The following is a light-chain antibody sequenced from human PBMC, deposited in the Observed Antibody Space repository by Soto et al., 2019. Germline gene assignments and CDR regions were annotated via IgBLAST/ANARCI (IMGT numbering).Light chain of an antibody. CDR3: QQRSNGPLT. CDR2: DAS. Sequence: EIVLTQSPATLSLSPGERATLSCRASQSCSNSLAWYQQKPGQAPRLLNYDASNRATGVPARFSGSGSGTDFTLTISSLEPEDFVVYYCQQRSNGPLTCGGGTKVEMK. V-gene: IGKV3-11*01. J-gene: IGKJ4*01. CDR1: QSCSNS.